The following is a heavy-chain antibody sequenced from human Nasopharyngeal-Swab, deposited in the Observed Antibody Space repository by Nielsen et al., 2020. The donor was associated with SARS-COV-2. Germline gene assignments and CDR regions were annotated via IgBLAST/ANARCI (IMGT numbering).Heavy chain of an antibody. Sequence: GGSLRLSCAVSGFTFSSYWMSWVRQAPGKGLEWVAYIKEDGSEKYFVDSVKGRFTISRDNAKNSLYLQMNSLRSEDTAVYYCARDYTRFDYWGQGTLVTVSS. CDR3: ARDYTRFDY. J-gene: IGHJ4*02. CDR1: GFTFSSYW. V-gene: IGHV3-7*05. D-gene: IGHD3-16*01. CDR2: IKEDGSEK.